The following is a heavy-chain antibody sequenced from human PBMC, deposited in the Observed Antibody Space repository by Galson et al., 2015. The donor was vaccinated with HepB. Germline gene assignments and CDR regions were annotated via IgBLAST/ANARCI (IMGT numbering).Heavy chain of an antibody. V-gene: IGHV3-74*01. J-gene: IGHJ5*02. CDR2: ANGDGSST. D-gene: IGHD3-22*01. Sequence: SLRLSCAASGFIFNKYWMNWVRQTPGKGLVWVSRANGDGSSTIYADSVKGRFTISRDNAKNSLYLQMNSLTAEDTALYYCAKGSSSGYVYKWFDPWGQGTLVTVSS. CDR1: GFIFNKYW. CDR3: AKGSSSGYVYKWFDP.